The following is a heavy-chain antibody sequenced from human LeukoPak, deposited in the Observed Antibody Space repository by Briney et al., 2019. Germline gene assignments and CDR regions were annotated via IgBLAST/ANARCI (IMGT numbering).Heavy chain of an antibody. V-gene: IGHV1-2*04. CDR3: ASVGYSGYDFERGDDY. J-gene: IGHJ4*02. CDR2: INPNSGGT. Sequence: ASVKVSCTASGYTFTGYYMHWVRQAPGQGLEWMGWINPNSGGTNYAQKFQGWVTMSRDTSISTAYMELSRLRSEDTAVYYCASVGYSGYDFERGDDYWGQGTLVTVSS. D-gene: IGHD5-12*01. CDR1: GYTFTGYY.